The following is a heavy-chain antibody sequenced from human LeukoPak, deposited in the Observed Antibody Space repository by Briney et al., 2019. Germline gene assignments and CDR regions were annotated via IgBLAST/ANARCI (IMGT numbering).Heavy chain of an antibody. D-gene: IGHD6-13*01. J-gene: IGHJ4*02. CDR2: IKQDGSEK. CDR1: GFTFSSYW. CDR3: AKGDYSSSSLDY. Sequence: GGSLRLSCAASGFTFSSYWMSWVRQAPGKGLEWVANIKQDGSEKYYVDSVKGRFTISRDNAKNSLYLQMNSLRAEDTALYYCAKGDYSSSSLDYWGQGTLVTVSS. V-gene: IGHV3-7*03.